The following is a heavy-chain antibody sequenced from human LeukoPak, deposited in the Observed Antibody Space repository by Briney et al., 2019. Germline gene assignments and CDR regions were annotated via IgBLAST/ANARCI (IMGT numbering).Heavy chain of an antibody. CDR1: DDSISDYY. V-gene: IGHV4-59*01. Sequence: PSETLSLTCTVSDDSISDYYRGWIRQPPGKGLEWIGYIHNSGTSTYNLSLRSRVTISADTSKNQFSLKLNSMTTADTAVYYCTRGAGWLIDYWGQGILVTVSS. CDR2: IHNSGTS. D-gene: IGHD3-16*01. J-gene: IGHJ4*02. CDR3: TRGAGWLIDY.